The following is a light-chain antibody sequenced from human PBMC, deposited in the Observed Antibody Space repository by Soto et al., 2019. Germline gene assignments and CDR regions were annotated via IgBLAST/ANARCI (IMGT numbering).Light chain of an antibody. CDR1: QSLLHSTGNSY. Sequence: DIVMTQSPLSLPVTPGEPASISCRSSQSLLHSTGNSYLDWYLQKPGQSPQLLIYLGSNRASGVPDRFSGSGSGTEFTLKISRVEAEDVGVYYCMQSLQTRLTFGGGTKVEIK. CDR2: LGS. V-gene: IGKV2-28*01. CDR3: MQSLQTRLT. J-gene: IGKJ4*01.